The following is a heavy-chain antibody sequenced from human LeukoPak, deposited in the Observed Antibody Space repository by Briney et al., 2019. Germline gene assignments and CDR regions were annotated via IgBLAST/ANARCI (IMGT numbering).Heavy chain of an antibody. D-gene: IGHD3-10*01. V-gene: IGHV3-7*01. CDR3: ARETGELLPLHYYYMDV. Sequence: GGSLRLSCAASGFTFSSYWMSWVRQAPGKGLEWVANIKQDGSEKYYVDSVKGRFTISRDNAKNSLYLQMNSLRAEDTAVYYCARETGELLPLHYYYMDVWGKGTTVTVSS. CDR2: IKQDGSEK. J-gene: IGHJ6*03. CDR1: GFTFSSYW.